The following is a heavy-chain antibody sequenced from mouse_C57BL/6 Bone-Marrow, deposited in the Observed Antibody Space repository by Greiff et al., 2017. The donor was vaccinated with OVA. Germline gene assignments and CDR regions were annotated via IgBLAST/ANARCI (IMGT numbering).Heavy chain of an antibody. CDR2: IDPENGDT. Sequence: EVQLVESGAELVRPGASVKLSCTASGFNIKDDYMHWVKQRPEQGLEWIGWIDPENGDTEYASKFQGKATITADTSSNTAYLQLSSLTSEDTAVYYCTKIYYYGSSYGYWGQGTTLTVSS. CDR3: TKIYYYGSSYGY. CDR1: GFNIKDDY. J-gene: IGHJ2*01. V-gene: IGHV14-4*01. D-gene: IGHD1-1*01.